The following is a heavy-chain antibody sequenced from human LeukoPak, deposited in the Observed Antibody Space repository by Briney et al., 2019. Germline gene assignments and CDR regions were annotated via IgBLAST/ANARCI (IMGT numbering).Heavy chain of an antibody. CDR3: ARGPYGDYVDAFDI. V-gene: IGHV3-48*01. D-gene: IGHD4-17*01. Sequence: PGGSLRLSCAASGFTFSTYTMNWVRQAPGKGLEWVSYISSSSSIIYYADSVKGRFTISRDNAKNSLYLLMNSLRAEDTAVYYCARGPYGDYVDAFDIWGQGTMVTVSS. CDR1: GFTFSTYT. CDR2: ISSSSSII. J-gene: IGHJ3*02.